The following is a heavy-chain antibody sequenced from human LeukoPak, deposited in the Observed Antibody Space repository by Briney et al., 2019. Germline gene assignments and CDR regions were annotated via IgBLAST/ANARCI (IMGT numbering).Heavy chain of an antibody. Sequence: PGGSLRLSCAASGFTFSSYSMNWVRQAPGKGLEWVSSISSSSSYIYYADSVKGRFTISRDNAKNSLYLQMNSLRAEDTAVYYCAREEVAGHLDYYYYYGMDVWGQGTTVTVSS. CDR2: ISSSSSYI. V-gene: IGHV3-21*01. CDR1: GFTFSSYS. CDR3: AREEVAGHLDYYYYYGMDV. J-gene: IGHJ6*02. D-gene: IGHD6-19*01.